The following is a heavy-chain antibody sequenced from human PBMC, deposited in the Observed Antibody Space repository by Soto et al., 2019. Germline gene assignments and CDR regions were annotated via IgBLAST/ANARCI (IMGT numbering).Heavy chain of an antibody. CDR2: IYYSGST. J-gene: IGHJ5*02. D-gene: IGHD3-16*01. Sequence: QVQLQESGPGLVKPSQTLSLTCTVSGGSISSGGYYWSWIRQHPGKGLEWIGYIYYSGSTYYNPALKGRVTISVDTSKNQFSLKLRSVTAADTAVSSCASDLGGGRPMTTPCFAPWGQGTPVTVSS. V-gene: IGHV4-31*03. CDR3: ASDLGGGRPMTTPCFAP. CDR1: GGSISSGGYY.